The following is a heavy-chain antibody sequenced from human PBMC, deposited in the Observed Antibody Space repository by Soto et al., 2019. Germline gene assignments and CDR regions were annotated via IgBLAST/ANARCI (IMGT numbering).Heavy chain of an antibody. V-gene: IGHV4-4*02. J-gene: IGHJ6*01. Sequence: PSETLSLTCAVSGGSISSSNWWSWVRQPPGKGLEWIGEIYHSGSTNYNRSLKSRVTISVDKSKNLFSLTLSSVTAADTAVYYCARLRSSSSNYYYGMDVWGQGTTVTVSS. D-gene: IGHD6-13*01. CDR3: ARLRSSSSNYYYGMDV. CDR1: GGSISSSNW. CDR2: IYHSGST.